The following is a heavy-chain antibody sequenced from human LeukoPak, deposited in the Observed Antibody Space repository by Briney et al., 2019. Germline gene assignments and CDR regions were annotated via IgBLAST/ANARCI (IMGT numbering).Heavy chain of an antibody. CDR1: GFTFSDYY. Sequence: GGSLRLSCAASGFTFSDYYMSWIRQAPGKGLEWVSYISSSGSTIYYADSVKGRFTISRDNAKNSLYLQMNSLRAEDTAVYYCAKTAPSSGSYYFDYWGQGTLVTVSS. D-gene: IGHD3-10*01. CDR2: ISSSGSTI. V-gene: IGHV3-11*01. CDR3: AKTAPSSGSYYFDY. J-gene: IGHJ4*02.